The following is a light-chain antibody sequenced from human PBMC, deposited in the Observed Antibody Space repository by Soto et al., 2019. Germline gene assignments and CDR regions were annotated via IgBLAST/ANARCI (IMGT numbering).Light chain of an antibody. J-gene: IGKJ3*01. Sequence: DIQMTQSPSSLSASVGDRVTITCRASQSIRSYLNWYQQKPGKAPKLLIYAASSLQSGVTSRFSGSGSGTDFTLTISSLQPEDFATYYGQQSYSTTLFTFGTGTKVDIK. CDR3: QQSYSTTLFT. CDR2: AAS. V-gene: IGKV1-39*01. CDR1: QSIRSY.